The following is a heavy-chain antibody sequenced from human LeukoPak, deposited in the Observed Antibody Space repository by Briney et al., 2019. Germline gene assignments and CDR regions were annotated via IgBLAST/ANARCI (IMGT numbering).Heavy chain of an antibody. V-gene: IGHV1-69*08. CDR2: ITPVIETA. J-gene: IGHJ5*02. CDR3: ARVNLRGSNYNWFDP. Sequence: ASVKVSCKTSGGTFLSHIFSWVRQAPGHGLEWIGKITPVIETAKYAQTFQGRVSIYTDKDTATVYMDLSGLRPDDTADYYCARVNLRGSNYNWFDPWGQGTRVIVSS. D-gene: IGHD3-10*01. CDR1: GGTFLSHI.